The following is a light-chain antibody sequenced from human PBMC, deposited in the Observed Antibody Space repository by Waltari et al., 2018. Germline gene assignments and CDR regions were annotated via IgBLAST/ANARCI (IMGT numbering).Light chain of an antibody. Sequence: DIQMTQSPSTLSSSVGDRVTITCRASQSIGSWLAWYPQKPWKAPKLLIYEATSLESGVPSRFSASGSGTECTLTISSLQPDDFATYYCQRYNSYPITFGPGTKVEI. CDR2: EAT. CDR1: QSIGSW. CDR3: QRYNSYPIT. J-gene: IGKJ3*01. V-gene: IGKV1-5*03.